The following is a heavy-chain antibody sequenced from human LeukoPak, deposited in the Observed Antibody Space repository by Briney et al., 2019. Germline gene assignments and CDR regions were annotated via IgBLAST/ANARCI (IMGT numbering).Heavy chain of an antibody. Sequence: ASVKVSCKASGYTFTGYYMHWVRQAPGQGLEWMGWINPNSGGTNYAQKFQGRVTMTRDTSISTAYMELSRLRSDDTAVYYCAREATMGSYYYYYMDVWGKGTTVTVSS. CDR3: AREATMGSYYYYYMDV. J-gene: IGHJ6*03. V-gene: IGHV1-2*02. CDR1: GYTFTGYY. CDR2: INPNSGGT. D-gene: IGHD5-24*01.